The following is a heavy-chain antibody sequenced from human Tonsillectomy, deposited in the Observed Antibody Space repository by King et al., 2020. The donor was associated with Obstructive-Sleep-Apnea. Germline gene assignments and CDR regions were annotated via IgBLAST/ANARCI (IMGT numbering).Heavy chain of an antibody. J-gene: IGHJ6*02. V-gene: IGHV4-61*01. CDR1: GGSVSSGSYY. Sequence: QLQESGPGLVKPSETLSLTCTVSGGSVSSGSYYWTWIRQPPGKGLEWIGYIYHSGSTNYNPSLKSRVTISIDTSKNQFSLKLSSVTAADTAVYYCARAPATGGFHYYYYGMDVWGQGTTVTVSS. CDR3: ARAPATGGFHYYYYGMDV. CDR2: IYHSGST. D-gene: IGHD6-25*01.